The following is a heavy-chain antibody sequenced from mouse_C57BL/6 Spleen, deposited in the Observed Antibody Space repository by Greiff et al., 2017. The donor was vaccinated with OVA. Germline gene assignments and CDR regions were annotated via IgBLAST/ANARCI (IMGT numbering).Heavy chain of an antibody. D-gene: IGHD2-1*01. CDR1: GYAFTNYL. CDR3: ARWGNYYAMDY. J-gene: IGHJ4*01. V-gene: IGHV1-54*01. Sequence: LQESGAELVRPGTSVKVSCKASGYAFTNYLIEWVKQRPGQGLEWIGVINPGSGGTNYNEKFKGKATLTADKSSSTAYMQLSSLTSEDSAVYFCARWGNYYAMDYWGQGTSVTVSS. CDR2: INPGSGGT.